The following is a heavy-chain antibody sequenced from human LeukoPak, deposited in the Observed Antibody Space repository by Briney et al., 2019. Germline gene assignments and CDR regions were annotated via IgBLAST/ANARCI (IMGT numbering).Heavy chain of an antibody. CDR3: ARWGDNKILDY. J-gene: IGHJ4*02. CDR1: GFTFSSHG. Sequence: GGSLRLSCVASGFTFSSHGMHWVRQAPGKGLEWVAVIWYDASEKYYADSVKGRFTISGDNSKNTLYLQMNSLRAEDTAVYYCARWGDNKILDYWGQGTLVTVSS. V-gene: IGHV3-33*01. D-gene: IGHD3-16*01. CDR2: IWYDASEK.